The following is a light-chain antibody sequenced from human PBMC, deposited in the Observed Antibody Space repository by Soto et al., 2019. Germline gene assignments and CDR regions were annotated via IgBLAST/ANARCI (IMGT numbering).Light chain of an antibody. V-gene: IGKV3-20*01. CDR2: AAS. CDR1: QSVSTNN. Sequence: IVLTQSPGTLSSSPGERATLSCRASQSVSTNNLAWYQQRPGRAPRLLIYAASRRATGIPDRFSGSGSGTDLTLTISRPEPEDLAVYYCQQYDYSVWTFGQGTKVDIK. J-gene: IGKJ1*01. CDR3: QQYDYSVWT.